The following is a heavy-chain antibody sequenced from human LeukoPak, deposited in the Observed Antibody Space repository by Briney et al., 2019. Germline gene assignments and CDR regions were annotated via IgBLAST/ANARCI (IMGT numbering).Heavy chain of an antibody. D-gene: IGHD1-26*01. CDR3: ARDRVVGAIGY. V-gene: IGHV4-34*01. CDR2: INHSGST. J-gene: IGHJ4*02. CDR1: GGSFSGYY. Sequence: SETLSLTCAVYGGSFSGYYWSLIRQPPGKGLEWIGEINHSGSTNYNPSLKSRVTISVDTSKNQFSLKLSSVTAADTAVYYCARDRVVGAIGYWGQGTLVTVSS.